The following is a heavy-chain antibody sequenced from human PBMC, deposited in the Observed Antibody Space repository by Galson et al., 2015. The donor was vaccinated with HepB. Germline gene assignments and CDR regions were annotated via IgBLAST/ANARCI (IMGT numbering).Heavy chain of an antibody. CDR2: ISYDGSNK. CDR3: ARDSRQQLVGFYWYFDL. J-gene: IGHJ2*01. Sequence: SLRLSCAASGFTFSSYAMHWVRQAPGKGLEWVAVISYDGSNKYYADSVKGRFTISRDNSKNTLYLQMNSLRAEDTAVYYCARDSRQQLVGFYWYFDLWGRGTLVTVSS. D-gene: IGHD6-13*01. V-gene: IGHV3-30*01. CDR1: GFTFSSYA.